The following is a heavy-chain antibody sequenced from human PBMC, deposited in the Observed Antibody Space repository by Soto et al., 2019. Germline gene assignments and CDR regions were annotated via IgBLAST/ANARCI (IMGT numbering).Heavy chain of an antibody. V-gene: IGHV1-3*01. D-gene: IGHD3-10*01. CDR3: ARGVPMVRGPNVVRGNWFDP. Sequence: ASVKVSCKASGYIFTSYAMHWVRQAPGQRLEWMGWINAGNGNTKYSQKFQGRVTITRDTSASTAYMELSSLRSEDTAVYYCARGVPMVRGPNVVRGNWFDPWGQGTLVTVSS. CDR2: INAGNGNT. J-gene: IGHJ5*02. CDR1: GYIFTSYA.